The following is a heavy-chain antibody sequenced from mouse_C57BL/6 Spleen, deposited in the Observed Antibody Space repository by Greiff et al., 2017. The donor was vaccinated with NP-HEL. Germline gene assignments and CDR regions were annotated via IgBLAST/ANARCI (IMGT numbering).Heavy chain of an antibody. Sequence: QVQLKQPGAELVRPGTSVKLSCKASGYTFTSYWMHWVKQRPGQGLEWIGVIDPSDSYTNYNQKFKGKATLTVDTSSSTAYMQLSSLTSEDSAVYYCASYDYDRAMDYWGQGTSVTVSS. CDR1: GYTFTSYW. CDR3: ASYDYDRAMDY. CDR2: IDPSDSYT. J-gene: IGHJ4*01. V-gene: IGHV1-59*01. D-gene: IGHD2-4*01.